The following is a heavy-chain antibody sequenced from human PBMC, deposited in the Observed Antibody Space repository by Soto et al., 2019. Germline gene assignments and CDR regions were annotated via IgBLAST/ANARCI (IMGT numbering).Heavy chain of an antibody. CDR1: GGSISSFY. CDR3: ARLGDEMDF. Sequence: SETLSLTCTVSGGSISSFYWSWIRQPPGKGLEWVGNIYYSGSTNYNPSLKSRVTMSIDTSKKKFSLNLTSVTAADTAVYFCARLGDEMDFWGQGTLVTVSS. CDR2: IYYSGST. V-gene: IGHV4-59*01. D-gene: IGHD3-10*01. J-gene: IGHJ4*02.